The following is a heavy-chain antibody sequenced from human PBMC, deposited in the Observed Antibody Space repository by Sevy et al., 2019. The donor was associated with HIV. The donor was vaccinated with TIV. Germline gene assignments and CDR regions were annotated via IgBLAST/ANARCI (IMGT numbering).Heavy chain of an antibody. Sequence: GGSLRLSCAASGFTFSNYYMNWIRQAPGKGLEWVSYISGTDNTKYYTDSVKGRFTISRDNAKNSLFLQMDSLRVEDTAVYYCARDPTYYDFWSGYYTGWFDPWGQGTLVTVSS. V-gene: IGHV3-11*01. D-gene: IGHD3-3*01. CDR1: GFTFSNYY. J-gene: IGHJ5*02. CDR2: ISGTDNTK. CDR3: ARDPTYYDFWSGYYTGWFDP.